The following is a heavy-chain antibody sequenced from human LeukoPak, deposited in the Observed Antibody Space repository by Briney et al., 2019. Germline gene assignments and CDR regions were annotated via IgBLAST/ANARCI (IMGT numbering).Heavy chain of an antibody. Sequence: SETLSLTCTVSGGSISSHYWSWIRQPPGKGLEWIGYIYYSGSTNYNPSLKSRGTISVDTSKNQFSLKLSSVTAADTAVYYCARDSGSSSWYWGWFDPWGQGTLVTVSS. J-gene: IGHJ5*02. CDR1: GGSISSHY. CDR3: ARDSGSSSWYWGWFDP. CDR2: IYYSGST. V-gene: IGHV4-59*11. D-gene: IGHD6-13*01.